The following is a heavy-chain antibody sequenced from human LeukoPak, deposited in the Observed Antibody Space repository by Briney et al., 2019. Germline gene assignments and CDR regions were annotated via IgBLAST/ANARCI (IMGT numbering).Heavy chain of an antibody. CDR3: ARTRYSRPLQTNPPFGP. CDR2: IYYSGST. V-gene: IGHV4-30-4*01. Sequence: SETLSLTCTVSGGSISSSSYYWSWIRQPPGTGLEWIGYIYYSGSTYYNPSLKSRVTISVDTSKNQFSLKLSSVTAADTAVYYCARTRYSRPLQTNPPFGPWGQGTLVTVSS. CDR1: GGSISSSSYY. J-gene: IGHJ5*02. D-gene: IGHD2-15*01.